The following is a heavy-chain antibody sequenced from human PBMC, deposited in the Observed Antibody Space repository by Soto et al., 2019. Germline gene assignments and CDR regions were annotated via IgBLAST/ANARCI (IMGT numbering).Heavy chain of an antibody. CDR3: AREGPRITIFGDYYYYYGMDV. V-gene: IGHV3-48*02. CDR1: GFTFGSYS. J-gene: IGHJ6*02. CDR2: ISSSSSTI. D-gene: IGHD3-3*01. Sequence: GGSLRLSCAASGFTFGSYSMDWVRHAPGKGLGWVSYISSSSSTIYYADSVKGRFTISRDNAKNSLYLQMNSLRDEDTAVYYCAREGPRITIFGDYYYYYGMDVWGQGTTVTVSS.